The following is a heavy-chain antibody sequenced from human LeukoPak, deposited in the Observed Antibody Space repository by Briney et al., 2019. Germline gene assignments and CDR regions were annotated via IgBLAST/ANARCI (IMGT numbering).Heavy chain of an antibody. CDR1: GDSISSDDYY. Sequence: PSETLSLTCTVSGDSISSDDYYWSWIRQPAGKGLEWIGRFSASGNSNYNPSLKSRPTISVDTSKNQFSLKLTSVTAADTAVYYCARDWGSGLSDPWGQGTLVTVSS. CDR3: ARDWGSGLSDP. D-gene: IGHD6-19*01. CDR2: FSASGNS. V-gene: IGHV4-61*02. J-gene: IGHJ5*02.